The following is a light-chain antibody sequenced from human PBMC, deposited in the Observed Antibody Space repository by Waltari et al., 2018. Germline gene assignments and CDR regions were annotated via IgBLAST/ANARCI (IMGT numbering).Light chain of an antibody. Sequence: PGERATLSCRASQSVSSYLAWYQQKPGQAPRLLIYDASNRATGIPARFSGSGSGTDFTLTISSLEPEDFAVYYCQQRSNWPQYTFGQGTKLEIK. V-gene: IGKV3-11*01. J-gene: IGKJ2*01. CDR2: DAS. CDR3: QQRSNWPQYT. CDR1: QSVSSY.